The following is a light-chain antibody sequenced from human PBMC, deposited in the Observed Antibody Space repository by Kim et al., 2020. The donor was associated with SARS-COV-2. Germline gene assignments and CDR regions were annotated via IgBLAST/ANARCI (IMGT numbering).Light chain of an antibody. V-gene: IGLV3-19*02. Sequence: SSELTQDPAVSVALGQTVRITCQGDSLKTYYATWYQQKPGQAPVRVIFGKNNRPSGIPHRFSGSNSGNTASLTITGGQAEDEADYYCDSWDSSGNHNVVFGGGTQLTVL. CDR1: SLKTYY. CDR2: GKN. J-gene: IGLJ2*01. CDR3: DSWDSSGNHNVV.